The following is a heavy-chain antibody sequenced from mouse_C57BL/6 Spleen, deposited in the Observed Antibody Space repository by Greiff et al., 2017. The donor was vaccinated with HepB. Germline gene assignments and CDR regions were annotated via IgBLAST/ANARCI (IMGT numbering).Heavy chain of an antibody. Sequence: QVQLKESGAQLVRPGASVTLSCKASGYTFTDYEMHWVKQTPVHGLEWIGAIDPETGGTAYNQKFKGKAILTADKSSSTAYMELRSLTSEDSAVYYCTRNYLFDYWGQGTTLTVSS. D-gene: IGHD1-1*02. V-gene: IGHV1-15*01. CDR3: TRNYLFDY. CDR2: IDPETGGT. J-gene: IGHJ2*01. CDR1: GYTFTDYE.